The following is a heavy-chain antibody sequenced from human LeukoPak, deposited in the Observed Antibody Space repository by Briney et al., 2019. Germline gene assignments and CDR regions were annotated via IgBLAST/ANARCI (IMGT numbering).Heavy chain of an antibody. D-gene: IGHD6-6*01. Sequence: GGSLRLSCAASGFTFSSYSMNWVRQAPGKGLEWVSSISSSSSYIYYADSVKGRFTISRDNSKNTLYLQMNSLRAEDTAVYYCAKDAGGGPRAALAYWGQGTLVTVSS. CDR3: AKDAGGGPRAALAY. CDR2: ISSSSSYI. CDR1: GFTFSSYS. J-gene: IGHJ4*02. V-gene: IGHV3-21*01.